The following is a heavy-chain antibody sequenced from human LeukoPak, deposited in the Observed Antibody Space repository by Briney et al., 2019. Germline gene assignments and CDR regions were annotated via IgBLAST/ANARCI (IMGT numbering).Heavy chain of an antibody. CDR3: AKVAGVYCSGGSCYMDY. CDR2: ISGSGGTT. CDR1: GFTFGSLA. J-gene: IGHJ4*02. V-gene: IGHV3-23*01. Sequence: GGPLRLSCAASGFTFGSLAMSWVRKAPGKGLEWASAISGSGGTTYYADSVKGRFTISRDNSKNTLCLQMNSLRADDTAVYYCAKVAGVYCSGGSCYMDYWGQGTLVTASS. D-gene: IGHD2-15*01.